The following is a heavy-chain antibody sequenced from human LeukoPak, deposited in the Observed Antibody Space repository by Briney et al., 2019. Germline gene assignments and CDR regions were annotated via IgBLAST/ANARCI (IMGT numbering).Heavy chain of an antibody. J-gene: IGHJ4*02. V-gene: IGHV3-23*01. CDR3: AKDPYFYGSGGSCFIDY. CDR2: ISGSGGST. CDR1: GFTFSSYA. Sequence: PGGSLRLSCAASGFTFSSYAMSWVRQAPGKGLEWVSAISGSGGSTYYADSVKGRFTISRDNSKNTLYLQMNSLRAEDTAVYYCAKDPYFYGSGGSCFIDYWGQGTLVTVSS. D-gene: IGHD2-15*01.